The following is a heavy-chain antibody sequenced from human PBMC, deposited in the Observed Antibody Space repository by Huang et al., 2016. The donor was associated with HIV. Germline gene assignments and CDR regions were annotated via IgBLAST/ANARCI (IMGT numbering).Heavy chain of an antibody. J-gene: IGHJ4*02. D-gene: IGHD6-13*01. V-gene: IGHV3-30*18. CDR3: AKGGSAAAVLDF. CDR2: ISYDAKTK. Sequence: QVQLVESGGGVVQPGRSLRISCAASGFTFSSYGMHWVRQAPGKGLEWVAVISYDAKTKYYADAVKGRFSISRDNYKTTVYLQLNSLRVEDTAVYYCAKGGSAAAVLDFWGQGTLVTVSS. CDR1: GFTFSSYG.